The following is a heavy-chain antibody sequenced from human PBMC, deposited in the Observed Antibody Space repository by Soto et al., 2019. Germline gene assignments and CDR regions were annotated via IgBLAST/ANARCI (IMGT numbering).Heavy chain of an antibody. J-gene: IGHJ4*02. CDR2: ISWNSGSI. V-gene: IGHV3-9*01. CDR3: ARLVRLDY. Sequence: EVQLVESGGGLVQPGRSLRLSCAASGFTFDDYAMHWVRQAPGKGLEWVSGISWNSGSIGYADSVKGRFTISRDNAKNSLYLQMNSLRAEDTAVYYCARLVRLDYWGQGTLVTVSS. D-gene: IGHD1-26*01. CDR1: GFTFDDYA.